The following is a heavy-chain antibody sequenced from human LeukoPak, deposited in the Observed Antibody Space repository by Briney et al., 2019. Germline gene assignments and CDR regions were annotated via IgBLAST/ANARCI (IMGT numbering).Heavy chain of an antibody. J-gene: IGHJ4*02. CDR1: GFTFSSYS. CDR2: ISSSSSYI. CDR3: ARMAAAGIGYFDY. Sequence: GGSLRLSCAASGFTFSSYSMNWVRQAPGKGLEWVSSISSSSSYIYYADSVKGRLTISRDNAKNSLYLQMNSLRAEDTAVYYCARMAAAGIGYFDYWGQGTLVTVSS. V-gene: IGHV3-21*01. D-gene: IGHD6-13*01.